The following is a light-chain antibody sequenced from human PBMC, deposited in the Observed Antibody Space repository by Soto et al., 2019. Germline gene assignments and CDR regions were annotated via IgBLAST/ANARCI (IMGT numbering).Light chain of an antibody. V-gene: IGLV1-44*01. CDR3: AAWDDSLKGVV. CDR1: NFNIGRNS. CDR2: SYN. Sequence: QAVVTQPPSASGTPGQRVTISCSGSNFNIGRNSVNWYQQLPGTGPKLLIYSYNQRPSGVPDRFSGSKSGTSASLAISGLQSEDEADYYCAAWDDSLKGVVFGGGTKLTVL. J-gene: IGLJ2*01.